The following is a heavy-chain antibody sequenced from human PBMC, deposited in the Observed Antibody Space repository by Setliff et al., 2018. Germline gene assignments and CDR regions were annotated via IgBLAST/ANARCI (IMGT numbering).Heavy chain of an antibody. CDR3: ARLLSGSGFDI. J-gene: IGHJ3*02. Sequence: LSLTCTVSGGSISSGSYYWGWIRQAPGKGLEWISYISRGGNTIYYADSVKGRFTISRDNAKNSLYLQMNDLRAEDTAVYYCARLLSGSGFDIWGQGTMVTVSS. CDR2: ISRGGNTI. D-gene: IGHD2-15*01. V-gene: IGHV3-11*04. CDR1: GGSISSGSYY.